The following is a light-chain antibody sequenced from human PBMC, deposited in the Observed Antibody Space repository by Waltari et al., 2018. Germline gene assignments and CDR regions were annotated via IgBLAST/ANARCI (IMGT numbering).Light chain of an antibody. Sequence: ELMLTQSPGTPSPSPRERATPYCRASQSSGKYLVWYQQKPGQAPRLLMYEASRRATGVPDRFSGSGSGTDFSLTISGLEPEDFAVYYCQNHERLPAKFGQGTKVEI. CDR2: EAS. J-gene: IGKJ1*01. CDR1: QSSGKY. V-gene: IGKV3-20*01. CDR3: QNHERLPAK.